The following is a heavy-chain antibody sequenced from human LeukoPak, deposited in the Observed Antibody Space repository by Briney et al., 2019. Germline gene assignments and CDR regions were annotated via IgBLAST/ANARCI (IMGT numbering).Heavy chain of an antibody. CDR3: ARTPYDSSGYYPYNWFDP. CDR1: GYTFTSYG. CDR2: ISAYNGNT. J-gene: IGHJ5*02. D-gene: IGHD3-22*01. V-gene: IGHV1-18*01. Sequence: ASVKVSCKASGYTFTSYGISWVRQAPGQGLEWMGWISAYNGNTNYAQKLQGRVTMTTDTSTSTAYMELRSLRSDDTAVYYCARTPYDSSGYYPYNWFDPWGQGTLVTVSS.